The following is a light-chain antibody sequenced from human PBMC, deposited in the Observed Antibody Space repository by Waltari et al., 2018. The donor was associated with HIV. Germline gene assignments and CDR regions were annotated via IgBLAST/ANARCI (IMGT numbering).Light chain of an antibody. J-gene: IGLJ2*01. CDR3: GTWDTSLRAVV. V-gene: IGLV1-51*02. CDR2: EPN. CDR1: TSHLATNC. Sequence: QSVLTQPPSVSAAPEQTVTISCPGSTSHLATNCVSWSQHLPGTAPKLLIFEPNKRPSGIPDRFSGSQSGTSATLAISGLQTGDEAAYYCGTWDTSLRAVVFGGGTKLTVL.